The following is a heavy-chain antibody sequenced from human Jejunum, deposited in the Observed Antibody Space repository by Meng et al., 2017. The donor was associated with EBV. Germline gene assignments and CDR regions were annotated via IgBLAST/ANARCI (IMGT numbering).Heavy chain of an antibody. V-gene: IGHV4-34*01. D-gene: IGHD1-26*01. J-gene: IGHJ5*02. CDR1: GGSFGNFY. CDR2: INHSGRT. CDR3: AGGKYVAWEVLYA. Sequence: QVQLQQWGAGLLKPSXXLSLTCGVYGGSFGNFYWSWIRQPPGQGLEWIGEINHSGRTNYDPSLKSRVSISLDTSKNQFSLKLNSVTAADTAVYYCAGGKYVAWEVLYAWGQGTMVTVSS.